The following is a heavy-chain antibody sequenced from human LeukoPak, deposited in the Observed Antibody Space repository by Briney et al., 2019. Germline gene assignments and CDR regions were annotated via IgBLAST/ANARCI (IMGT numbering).Heavy chain of an antibody. CDR1: GFTFSNAW. D-gene: IGHD3-10*01. CDR2: IKSKTDGGTT. V-gene: IGHV3-15*01. Sequence: PGGSLRLSCAASGFTFSNAWMSWVRQAPGKGLEWVGRIKSKTDGGTTDYAAPVKGRFIISRDDSKNTLYLQMNSLKTEDTAVYYCTTDYYGSGSYPDAFDIWGRGTMVTVSS. CDR3: TTDYYGSGSYPDAFDI. J-gene: IGHJ3*02.